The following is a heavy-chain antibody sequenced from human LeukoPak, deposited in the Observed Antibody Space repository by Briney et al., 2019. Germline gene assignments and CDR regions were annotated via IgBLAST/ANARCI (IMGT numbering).Heavy chain of an antibody. J-gene: IGHJ3*02. CDR3: AREYRSGYFYVHDAFDM. D-gene: IGHD3-22*01. CDR1: GESISSVTYY. V-gene: IGHV4-61*02. CDR2: IYTSGDT. Sequence: PSQTLSLTRTVSGESISSVTYYWNWIRHSAGTGLEWIGRIYTSGDTYYNPSLKRRVTISVDTSKNQFSLKLPSVTAADAAMYYCAREYRSGYFYVHDAFDMWGQGTMVIVSS.